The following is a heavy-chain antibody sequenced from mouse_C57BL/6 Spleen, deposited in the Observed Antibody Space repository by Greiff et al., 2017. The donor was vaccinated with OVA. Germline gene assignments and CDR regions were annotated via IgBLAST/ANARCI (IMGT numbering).Heavy chain of an antibody. CDR3: ARRTYDAMDY. Sequence: VQLQQSGAELARPGASVKMSCKASGYTFTRYTMHWVKQRPGQGLEWIGYINPSSGYTKYNQKFKDKATLTADKSSSTAYMQLSSLTSEDSAVYYCARRTYDAMDYWGQGTSVTVSS. V-gene: IGHV1-4*01. CDR1: GYTFTRYT. J-gene: IGHJ4*01. D-gene: IGHD5-1*01. CDR2: INPSSGYT.